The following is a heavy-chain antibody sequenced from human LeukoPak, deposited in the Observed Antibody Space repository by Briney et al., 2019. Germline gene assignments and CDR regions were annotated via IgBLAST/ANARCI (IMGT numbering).Heavy chain of an antibody. V-gene: IGHV4-4*09. CDR2: IYISGST. CDR3: ARRRIAARRDAFDI. D-gene: IGHD6-6*01. Sequence: NPSETLSLTCTVSGGSISSYYWSWIRHPPGKGLEWIGYIYISGSTNYHPSLKSRVTISIDTSKSQFSLKLISVTAADTAVYYCARRRIAARRDAFDIWGQGTMVTVSS. CDR1: GGSISSYY. J-gene: IGHJ3*02.